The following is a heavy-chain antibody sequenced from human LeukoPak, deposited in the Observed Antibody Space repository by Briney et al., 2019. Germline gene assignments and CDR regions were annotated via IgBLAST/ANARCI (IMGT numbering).Heavy chain of an antibody. Sequence: SETLSLTCAVYGGSFSGYYWSWIRQPPGKGLEWIGEINHSGSTNYNPSLKSRVTISVDTSKNQFSLKLSSVTAAGTAVYYCARGGITMIVAAWGQGTMVTVSS. CDR3: ARGGITMIVAA. D-gene: IGHD3-22*01. CDR2: INHSGST. CDR1: GGSFSGYY. J-gene: IGHJ3*01. V-gene: IGHV4-34*01.